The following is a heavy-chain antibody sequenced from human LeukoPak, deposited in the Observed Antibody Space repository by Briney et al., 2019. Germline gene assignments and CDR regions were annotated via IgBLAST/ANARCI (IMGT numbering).Heavy chain of an antibody. Sequence: PGGSLRLSCAASGFTFSSNWMHWVRQAPGKGLVWVSRINEDGSTTNYADSVKGRSTIFRDNAKNTLYLQMNSLRAEDTAVYYCVRGASNRFDYWGQGTLVTVSS. V-gene: IGHV3-74*01. D-gene: IGHD1-14*01. CDR3: VRGASNRFDY. CDR1: GFTFSSNW. CDR2: INEDGSTT. J-gene: IGHJ4*02.